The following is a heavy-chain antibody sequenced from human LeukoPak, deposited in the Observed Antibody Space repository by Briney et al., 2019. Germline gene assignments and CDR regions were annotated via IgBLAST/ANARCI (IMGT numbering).Heavy chain of an antibody. J-gene: IGHJ4*02. CDR1: GFTFSSYA. V-gene: IGHV3-23*01. D-gene: IGHD6-13*01. CDR3: AKEGPAAACLLLNFDY. CDR2: ISGSGGST. Sequence: GGSLRLSCAASGFTFSSYAMSWVRQAPGKGLEWVSAISGSGGSTYYADSVKGRFTISRDNSKNTLYLQMNSLRAEDTAVYYCAKEGPAAACLLLNFDYWGQGTLVTVSS.